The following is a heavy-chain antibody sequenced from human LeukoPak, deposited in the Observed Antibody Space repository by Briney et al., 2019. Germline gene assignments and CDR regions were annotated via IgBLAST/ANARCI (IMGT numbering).Heavy chain of an antibody. CDR3: AKEKGGRGPDY. D-gene: IGHD1-26*01. CDR2: IRYDESDK. Sequence: PGGSLRLSCAATGFTFSAYRMHWVRQAPGKGLEWVAFIRYDESDKNYADSVKGRFTISRDNSKNTLYLQMNSLRADDTAVYYCAKEKGGRGPDYWGQGTLVTVSS. CDR1: GFTFSAYR. V-gene: IGHV3-30*02. J-gene: IGHJ4*02.